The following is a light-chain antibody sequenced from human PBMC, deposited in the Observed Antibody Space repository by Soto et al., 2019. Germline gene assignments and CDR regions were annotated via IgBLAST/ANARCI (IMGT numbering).Light chain of an antibody. CDR1: ISDVGTYNL. J-gene: IGLJ2*01. V-gene: IGLV2-23*01. CDR2: EGD. Sequence: QSALTQPASVSGSPGQSITISCTGTISDVGTYNLVSWYQQHPGEAPKLLIYEGDKWPSGVSSRFSGSKSGNTASLTISGLQAEDEADYYCCAYAGGRTLVFGGGTKVTVL. CDR3: CAYAGGRTLV.